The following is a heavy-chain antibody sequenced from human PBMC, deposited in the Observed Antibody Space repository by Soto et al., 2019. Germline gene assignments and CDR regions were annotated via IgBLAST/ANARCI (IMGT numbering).Heavy chain of an antibody. Sequence: SETLSLTCTVPADSFRSSDNYWAWLRQAPGKRLEWIGSISYGGRTNYNPSLKSRVAISIDTSKSQFSLKLRSVTAADTAVYYCARDARQGWFDPWGQGTLVTVSS. J-gene: IGHJ5*02. CDR2: ISYGGRT. V-gene: IGHV4-39*02. D-gene: IGHD6-6*01. CDR1: ADSFRSSDNY. CDR3: ARDARQGWFDP.